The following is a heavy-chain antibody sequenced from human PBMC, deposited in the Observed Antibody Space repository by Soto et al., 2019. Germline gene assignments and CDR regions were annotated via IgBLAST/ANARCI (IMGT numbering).Heavy chain of an antibody. D-gene: IGHD4-17*01. CDR1: GYTFTSYA. Sequence: QVQLVQSGSELKKPGASVKVSCKASGYTFTSYAMNWVRQAPRQGLEWMGWINTNTGNPTYAQGFTGRFVFSLDTSVSTAYLQICSLKAEDTAVYYCAREDYGGGTNWFDPWGQGTLVTVSS. CDR3: AREDYGGGTNWFDP. CDR2: INTNTGNP. V-gene: IGHV7-4-1*01. J-gene: IGHJ5*02.